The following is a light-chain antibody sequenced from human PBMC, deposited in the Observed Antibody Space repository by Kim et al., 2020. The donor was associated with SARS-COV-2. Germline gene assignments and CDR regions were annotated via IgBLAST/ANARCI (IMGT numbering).Light chain of an antibody. Sequence: FAPGERATLSCRASQMVGSYLAWYQQKPGQAPRVLIYDASNRFTGIPARFSGSVSGTDFTLTISSLEPEDFAVYYCQQRNSLPRTFGQGTKVDIK. CDR1: QMVGSY. J-gene: IGKJ1*01. CDR2: DAS. V-gene: IGKV3-11*01. CDR3: QQRNSLPRT.